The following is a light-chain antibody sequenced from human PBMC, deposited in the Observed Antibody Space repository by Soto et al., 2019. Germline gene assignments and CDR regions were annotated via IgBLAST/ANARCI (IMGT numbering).Light chain of an antibody. CDR3: QQRSNWIT. CDR1: QTISTW. V-gene: IGKV1-12*01. Sequence: EIHVTQSASSVSASVGDRVTITCRASQTISTWMAWYQQKPGKAPKLLVYDASTLQSGVASRFSGSGSGTDFTLTISSPEPEDFAVYYCQQRSNWITFGQGTRLEIK. J-gene: IGKJ5*01. CDR2: DAS.